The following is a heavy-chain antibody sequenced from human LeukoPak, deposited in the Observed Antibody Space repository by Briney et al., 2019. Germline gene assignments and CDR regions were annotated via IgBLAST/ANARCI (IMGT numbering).Heavy chain of an antibody. V-gene: IGHV3-7*01. CDR3: ARDLDTIFGVVINDY. J-gene: IGHJ4*02. CDR1: GFTFSSYW. D-gene: IGHD3-3*01. CDR2: IKQDGSEK. Sequence: PGGSLRLSCAASGFTFSSYWMSWVRQAPGKGLEWVANIKQDGSEKYYVDSVKGRSTISRDNAKNSLYLQMNSLRAEDTAVYYCARDLDTIFGVVINDYWGQGTLVTVSS.